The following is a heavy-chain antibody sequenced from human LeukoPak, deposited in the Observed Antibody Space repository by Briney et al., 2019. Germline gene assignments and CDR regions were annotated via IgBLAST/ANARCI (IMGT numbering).Heavy chain of an antibody. Sequence: SETLCLTCAVYGGSFSGYYWSWIRQPPGKGLEWIGEINHSGSTNYNPSLKSRVTISVDTSKNQFSLKLSSVTAADTAVYYCARGPVGYSYGYLLWAFDIWGQGTMVTVSS. D-gene: IGHD5-18*01. V-gene: IGHV4-34*01. CDR1: GGSFSGYY. CDR3: ARGPVGYSYGYLLWAFDI. CDR2: INHSGST. J-gene: IGHJ3*02.